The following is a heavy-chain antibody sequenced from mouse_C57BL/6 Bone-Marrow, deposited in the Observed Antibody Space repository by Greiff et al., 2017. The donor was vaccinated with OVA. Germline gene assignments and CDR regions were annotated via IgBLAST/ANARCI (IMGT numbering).Heavy chain of an antibody. CDR3: TRGYYGSS. D-gene: IGHD1-1*01. CDR1: GYTFTDYE. J-gene: IGHJ2*01. CDR2: IDPETGGT. Sequence: QVHVKQSGAELVRPGASVTLSCKASGYTFTDYEMHWVKQTPVHGLEWIGAIDPETGGTAYNQKFKGKAILTADKSSSTAYMELRSLTSEDSAVDYCTRGYYGSSWGQGTTLTVSS. V-gene: IGHV1-15*01.